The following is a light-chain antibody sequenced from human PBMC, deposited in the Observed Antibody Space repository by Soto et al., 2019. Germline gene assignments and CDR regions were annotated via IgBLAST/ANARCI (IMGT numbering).Light chain of an antibody. Sequence: EIVVTQSPGTLSLSPGERATLSCRASQSVSSSYLAWYQQKPGQAPRLLIYGASSRATGIPDRFSGSGSGTDFTLTISSLQPEDFATYYCQQSYSIPLTFGGGTKVDI. CDR1: QSVSSSY. CDR2: GAS. CDR3: QQSYSIPLT. V-gene: IGKV3-20*01. J-gene: IGKJ4*01.